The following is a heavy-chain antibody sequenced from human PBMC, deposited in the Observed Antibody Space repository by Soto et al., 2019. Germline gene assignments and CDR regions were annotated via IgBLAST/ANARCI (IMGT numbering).Heavy chain of an antibody. CDR1: RFTFSSYD. V-gene: IGHV3-48*02. CDR2: ISSSSSTI. D-gene: IGHD2-2*02. Sequence: GGSLRLSCAASRFTFSSYDMNWVRQAPGKGLEWVSYISSSSSTIYYADPVKGRFTISRDNAKNSLYLQMNGLRDEDTAVYYCARNGGYCSSTNCYTYGMDVWGQGTTVTVSS. J-gene: IGHJ6*02. CDR3: ARNGGYCSSTNCYTYGMDV.